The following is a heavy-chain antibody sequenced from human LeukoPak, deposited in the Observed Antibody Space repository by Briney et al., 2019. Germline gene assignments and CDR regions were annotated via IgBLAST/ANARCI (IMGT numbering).Heavy chain of an antibody. CDR1: GFTFSSYA. CDR3: ARRIAAQGDY. Sequence: GGSLRLSCAASGFTFSSYAVSWVRQAPGKGLEWVSAISGSGGGTYYADSVKGRFTISRDNSKNTLYLQMNSLRAEDTAVYYCARRIAAQGDYWGQGTLVTVSS. J-gene: IGHJ4*02. CDR2: ISGSGGGT. D-gene: IGHD6-6*01. V-gene: IGHV3-23*01.